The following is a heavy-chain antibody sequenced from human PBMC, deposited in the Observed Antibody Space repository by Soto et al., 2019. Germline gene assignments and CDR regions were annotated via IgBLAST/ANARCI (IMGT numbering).Heavy chain of an antibody. J-gene: IGHJ4*02. CDR3: AKDREDIVVVPAAIVFDY. D-gene: IGHD2-2*01. Sequence: PGWSLRLSCAASVFTFISYAMSWVRQAPGKGLEWVSAISGSGGSTYYADSVKGRFTISRDNSKNTLYLQMNSLRAEDTAVYYCAKDREDIVVVPAAIVFDYWGQGTLVTVSS. V-gene: IGHV3-23*01. CDR1: VFTFISYA. CDR2: ISGSGGST.